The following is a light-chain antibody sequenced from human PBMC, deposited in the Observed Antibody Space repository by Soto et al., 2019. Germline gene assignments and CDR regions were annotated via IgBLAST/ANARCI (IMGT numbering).Light chain of an antibody. CDR1: QSVSSN. J-gene: IGKJ1*01. CDR2: GAS. CDR3: QQYNNWPPWT. Sequence: EIMMTQSPATPSVSPGERATLSCRASQSVSSNLAWYQQKPGQAPRLLIYGASTRATGIPARFSGSGSGTEFTLTISSLQSEDFAVYYCQQYNNWPPWTFGQGTKVDIK. V-gene: IGKV3-15*01.